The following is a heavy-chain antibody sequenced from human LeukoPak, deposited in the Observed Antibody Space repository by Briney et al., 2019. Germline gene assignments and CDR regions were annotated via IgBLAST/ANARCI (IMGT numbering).Heavy chain of an antibody. CDR2: ISYDGSNK. CDR1: GFTFSSYA. J-gene: IGHJ3*02. D-gene: IGHD3-22*01. V-gene: IGHV3-30-3*01. CDR3: ARDWDYDSLTPVCAFDI. Sequence: HPGGSLRLSCAASGFTFSSYAMHWVRQAPGKGLEWVAVISYDGSNKYCADSVKGRFTISRDNSKNTLYLQMNSLRAEDTAVYYCARDWDYDSLTPVCAFDIWGQGTMVTVSS.